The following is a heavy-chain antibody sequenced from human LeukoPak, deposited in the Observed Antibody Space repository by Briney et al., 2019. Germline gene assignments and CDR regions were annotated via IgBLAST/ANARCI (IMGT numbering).Heavy chain of an antibody. D-gene: IGHD6-13*01. CDR2: MNPNSGNT. J-gene: IGHJ5*02. CDR3: ARGLHSSSWYGNWFDP. V-gene: IGHV1-8*03. Sequence: ASVKVSCKASGYTFTSYDINWVRQATGQGLEWMGWMNPNSGNTGYAQKFQGGVTITRNTSISTAYMELSSLRSEDTAVYYCARGLHSSSWYGNWFDPWGQGTLVTVSS. CDR1: GYTFTSYD.